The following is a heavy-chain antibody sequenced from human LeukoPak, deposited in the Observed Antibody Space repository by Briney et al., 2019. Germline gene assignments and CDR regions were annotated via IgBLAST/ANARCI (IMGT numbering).Heavy chain of an antibody. Sequence: HSGRSLRLSCAASGFTFSSYGMHWVRQAPGKGLEWVAVISYDGSNKYYADSVKGRFTISRDNSKNTLYLQMNSLRAEDTAVYYCAKDGADSSGYYYHFYFDYWGQGTLVTVSS. V-gene: IGHV3-30*18. CDR3: AKDGADSSGYYYHFYFDY. CDR1: GFTFSSYG. D-gene: IGHD3-22*01. CDR2: ISYDGSNK. J-gene: IGHJ4*02.